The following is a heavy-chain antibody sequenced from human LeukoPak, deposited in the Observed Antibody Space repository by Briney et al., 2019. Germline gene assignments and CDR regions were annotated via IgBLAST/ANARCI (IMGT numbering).Heavy chain of an antibody. CDR2: IYPGETDT. D-gene: IGHD3-22*01. CDR3: ARPNITSYYDSRGYDAFDV. CDR1: GYRFSTYW. V-gene: IGHV5-51*01. J-gene: IGHJ3*01. Sequence: GESLKISCKGSGYRFSTYWIAWVRQMPGKGLEWMGIIYPGETDTRYSTSFQGQVTISADKSVNTTYLQWSSLKASDTAMYYCARPNITSYYDSRGYDAFDVWGQGTMVTVYS.